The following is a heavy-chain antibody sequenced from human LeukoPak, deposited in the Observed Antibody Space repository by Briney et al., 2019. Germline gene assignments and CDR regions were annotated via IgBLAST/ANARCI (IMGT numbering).Heavy chain of an antibody. J-gene: IGHJ3*02. V-gene: IGHV4-38-2*02. CDR3: AKDLNSSSWLDAFDI. CDR1: GYSISSGYY. CDR2: IYHSGRT. D-gene: IGHD6-13*01. Sequence: SETLSLTCTVSGYSISSGYYWGWIRQLPGKGLEWIGSIYHSGRTFYNPSLKSRVTISVDTSKNQFSLKLTSVTAADTAVYYCAKDLNSSSWLDAFDIWGQGTMVTVSS.